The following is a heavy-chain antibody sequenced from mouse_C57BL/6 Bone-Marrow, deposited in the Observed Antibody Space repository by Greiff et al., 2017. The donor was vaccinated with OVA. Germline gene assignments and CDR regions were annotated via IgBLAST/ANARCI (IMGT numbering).Heavy chain of an antibody. Sequence: DVMLVESGGGLVQPGGSLKLSCAASGFTFSDYYMYWVRQTPEKRLEWVAYISTGGGSTYYPDTVKGRFTISSDNAKNTLYLQMSLLMSEDTAVYYGASHSGSANFPFAYWGQGTLVTVSA. J-gene: IGHJ3*01. D-gene: IGHD4-1*01. CDR2: ISTGGGST. V-gene: IGHV5-12*01. CDR1: GFTFSDYY. CDR3: ASHSGSANFPFAY.